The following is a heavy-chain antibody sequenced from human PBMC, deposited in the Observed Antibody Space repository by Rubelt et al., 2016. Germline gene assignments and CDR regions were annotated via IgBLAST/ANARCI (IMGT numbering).Heavy chain of an antibody. CDR3: ARDRLPDYSNYVFDY. CDR2: IYYSGTT. J-gene: IGHJ4*02. Sequence: QLQLQESGPGLVKPSETLSLTCTVSGGSISSSSYYWGWIRQPPGKGLEWIGSIYYSGTTYYNPSLKSRVTISVDTSKNQFSLKLSYVTAADTAVYYGARDRLPDYSNYVFDYWGQGTLVTVSS. CDR1: GGSISSSSYY. V-gene: IGHV4-39*07. D-gene: IGHD4-11*01.